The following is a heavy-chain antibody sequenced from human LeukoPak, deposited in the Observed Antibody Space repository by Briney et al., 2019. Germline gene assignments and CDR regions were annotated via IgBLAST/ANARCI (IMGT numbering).Heavy chain of an antibody. D-gene: IGHD1-26*01. Sequence: GGSLRLCCAASGFTFNNYWMSWVRQAPGKGPEWVANIKPDGGDKYYVDSVKGRFTISRDNDKNPMCLQMNSLRAEDTAVYYCARERGWELPSSFDSWGQGTLVTVSA. CDR1: GFTFNNYW. CDR3: ARERGWELPSSFDS. J-gene: IGHJ4*02. V-gene: IGHV3-7*01. CDR2: IKPDGGDK.